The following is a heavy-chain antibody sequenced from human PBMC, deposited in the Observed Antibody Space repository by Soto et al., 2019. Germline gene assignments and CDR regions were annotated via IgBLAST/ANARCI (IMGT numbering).Heavy chain of an antibody. CDR3: ARTSIAEAEGQYFDY. J-gene: IGHJ4*02. D-gene: IGHD6-13*01. CDR1: GGSFSGYY. V-gene: IGHV4-34*01. CDR2: INHSGST. Sequence: SETLSLTCAVYGGSFSGYYWSWIRQPPGKGLEWIGEINHSGSTNYNPSLKSRVTISVDTSKNQFSLKLSSVTAADTAVYYCARTSIAEAEGQYFDYWGQGTLVTVSS.